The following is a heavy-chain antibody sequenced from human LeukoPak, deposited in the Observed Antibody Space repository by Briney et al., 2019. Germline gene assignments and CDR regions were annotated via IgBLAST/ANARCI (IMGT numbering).Heavy chain of an antibody. CDR2: IIPILGIA. D-gene: IGHD2-2*01. CDR1: GGTFSSYT. Sequence: SSVKVSCKASGGTFSSYTISWVRQAPGQGLEWVGRIIPILGIANYAQKFQGRVTITADKSTSTAYMELSSLRSEDTAVYYCARGGVPAAVGYWFDPWGQGTLVTVSS. CDR3: ARGGVPAAVGYWFDP. V-gene: IGHV1-69*02. J-gene: IGHJ5*02.